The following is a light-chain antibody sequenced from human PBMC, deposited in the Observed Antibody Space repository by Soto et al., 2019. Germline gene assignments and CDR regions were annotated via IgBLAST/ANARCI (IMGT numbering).Light chain of an antibody. J-gene: IGKJ4*01. CDR3: LQDYSYPLT. CDR2: AAS. V-gene: IGKV1-6*01. CDR1: QGIRND. Sequence: IQMTQSPSTLSASVGDRVTLTCRASQGIRNDLGWYQQKPGKAPKVLIYAASTLQSGVPSRFSGSGFGTDFTLTISSLQPDDFATYYCLQDYSYPLTFGGGTKVDIK.